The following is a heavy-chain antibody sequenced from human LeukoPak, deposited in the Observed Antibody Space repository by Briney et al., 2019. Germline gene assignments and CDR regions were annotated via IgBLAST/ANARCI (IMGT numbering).Heavy chain of an antibody. V-gene: IGHV1-46*01. D-gene: IGHD2-21*02. CDR1: GYTFTSYY. CDR3: ARRGVTTRDSYYYAMHV. J-gene: IGHJ6*02. Sequence: ASVKVSCKAAGYTFTSYYMHWVRQAPGQGLEWMGFINPSGGRTTYAQKFQGRVTLGRDTSTSTVYVELSSLRSEDTAVYYCARRGVTTRDSYYYAMHVWGQGTTVTVSS. CDR2: INPSGGRT.